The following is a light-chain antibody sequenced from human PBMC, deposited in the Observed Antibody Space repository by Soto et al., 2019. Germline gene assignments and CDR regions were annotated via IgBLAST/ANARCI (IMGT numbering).Light chain of an antibody. J-gene: IGLJ2*01. Sequence: QSVLTQTPSASGTPGQWVAISCSGSNSNIGSVSVNWYQQLPGAAPKLLIYGNNQRPSGVPDRFSGSKSGTSASLVISGLQSEDEASYFCAAWDDSLNGWIFGGGTKVTVL. CDR1: NSNIGSVS. CDR3: AAWDDSLNGWI. CDR2: GNN. V-gene: IGLV1-44*01.